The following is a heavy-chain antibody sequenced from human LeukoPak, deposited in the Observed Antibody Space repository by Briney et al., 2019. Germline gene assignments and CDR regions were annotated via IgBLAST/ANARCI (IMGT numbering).Heavy chain of an antibody. Sequence: PGGSLRLSCAASGFTFSSYGMNSVRQAPGKGLEWVAFIRYDGSNKYYADSVKGRFTISRDNSKNTLYLQMNSLRAEDTAVYYCAKGPSSRYYYMDVWGKGTTVTVSS. J-gene: IGHJ6*03. CDR1: GFTFSSYG. V-gene: IGHV3-30*02. CDR2: IRYDGSNK. CDR3: AKGPSSRYYYMDV. D-gene: IGHD5/OR15-5a*01.